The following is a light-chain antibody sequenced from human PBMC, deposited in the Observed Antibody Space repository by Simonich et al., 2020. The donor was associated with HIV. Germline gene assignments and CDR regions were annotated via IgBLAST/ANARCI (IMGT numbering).Light chain of an antibody. Sequence: DIVMTQSPDSLAVSLGERATINCKSSQSVLYSSHNKNYLAWYQQKPGQPPKLLIYWASTRESGVPDRFSGSWSGTDFTLTISSLQAEDVAVYYCQQYYSTPITFGQGTRLEIK. CDR3: QQYYSTPIT. J-gene: IGKJ5*01. CDR2: WAS. CDR1: QSVLYSSHNKNY. V-gene: IGKV4-1*01.